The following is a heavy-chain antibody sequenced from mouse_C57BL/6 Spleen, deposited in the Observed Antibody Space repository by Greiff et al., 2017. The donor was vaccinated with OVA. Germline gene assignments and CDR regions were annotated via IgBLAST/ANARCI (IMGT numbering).Heavy chain of an antibody. CDR3: ASYYGSSHWYFDV. D-gene: IGHD1-1*01. CDR2: IDPSDSYT. J-gene: IGHJ1*03. Sequence: QVQLQQPGAELVMPGASVKLSCKASGYTFTSYWMHWVKQRPGQGLEWIGEIDPSDSYTNYNQKFKGKSTLTVDKSSNTAYMQLSSLTSEDSAVYYCASYYGSSHWYFDVWGTGTTVTVSS. V-gene: IGHV1-69*01. CDR1: GYTFTSYW.